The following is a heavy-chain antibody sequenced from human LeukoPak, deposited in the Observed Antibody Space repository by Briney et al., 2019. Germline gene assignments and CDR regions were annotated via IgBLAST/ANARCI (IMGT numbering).Heavy chain of an antibody. D-gene: IGHD3-10*01. CDR1: GGSISSGGYY. Sequence: PSQTLSLTCTVSGGSISSGGYYWSWIRQPPGKGLEWIGEINHSGSTNYNPSLKSRVTISVDTSKNQFSLKLSSVTAADTAVYYCARERYGSGSYLHGMDVWGQGTTVTVSS. CDR3: ARERYGSGSYLHGMDV. V-gene: IGHV4-30-2*01. CDR2: INHSGST. J-gene: IGHJ6*02.